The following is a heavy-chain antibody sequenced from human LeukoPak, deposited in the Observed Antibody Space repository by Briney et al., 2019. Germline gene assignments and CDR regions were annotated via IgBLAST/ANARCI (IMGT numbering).Heavy chain of an antibody. CDR3: ARDVSLGGITVDY. J-gene: IGHJ4*02. CDR1: GFTFSYYW. V-gene: IGHV3-7*01. Sequence: GGSLRLSCAASGFTFSYYWMSWVRQAPGKGLEWVANIKQDGSEKYCVDSVEGRFTISRDNAKKSLYLQMNSLRAEDTAVYYCARDVSLGGITVDYWGQGTLVTVSS. CDR2: IKQDGSEK. D-gene: IGHD3-16*01.